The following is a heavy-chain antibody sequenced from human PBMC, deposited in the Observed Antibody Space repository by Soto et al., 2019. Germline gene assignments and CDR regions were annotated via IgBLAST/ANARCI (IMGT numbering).Heavy chain of an antibody. CDR1: GFTFSSYG. CDR2: ISYDGSNK. J-gene: IGHJ6*02. V-gene: IGHV3-30*18. CDR3: AKDRKQQLVHDYYYGMDV. Sequence: PGGSLRLSCAASGFTFSSYGMHWVRQAPGKGLEWVAVISYDGSNKYYADSVKGRFTISRDNSKNTLYLQMNSLRAEDTAVYYCAKDRKQQLVHDYYYGMDVWGQGTTVTVSS. D-gene: IGHD6-13*01.